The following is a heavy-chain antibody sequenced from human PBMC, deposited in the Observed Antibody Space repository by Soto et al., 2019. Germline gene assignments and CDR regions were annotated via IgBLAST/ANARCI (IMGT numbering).Heavy chain of an antibody. CDR2: IVPIVDTS. CDR1: GGTFSSYA. Sequence: QVQLVQSGAEVRQPASSVKVSCKTSGGTFSSYAISWVRQAPGQGLEWMGGIVPIVDTSTYAQKFQGRVTITADESTSTGYMELSILSSDDTAVYYCLRVVATPGVPDNWGQGTLVTVSS. J-gene: IGHJ4*02. CDR3: LRVVATPGVPDN. D-gene: IGHD2-15*01. V-gene: IGHV1-69*12.